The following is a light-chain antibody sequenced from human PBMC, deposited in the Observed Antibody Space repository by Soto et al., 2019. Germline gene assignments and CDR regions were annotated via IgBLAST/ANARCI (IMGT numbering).Light chain of an antibody. J-gene: IGKJ1*01. CDR3: QQYGSSPRT. CDR2: GAS. V-gene: IGKV3-20*01. Sequence: EIVLPQTPGTLSLSPGERATLSCRASQSVSSSYLAWYQQKPGQAPRLLIYGASYRATGIPARFSGSGSGTDFTLTISRLEPEDFAVYYCQQYGSSPRTFGQGTKVDIK. CDR1: QSVSSSY.